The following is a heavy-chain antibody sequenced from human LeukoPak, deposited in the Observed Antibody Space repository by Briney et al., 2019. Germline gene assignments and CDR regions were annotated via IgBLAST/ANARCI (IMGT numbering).Heavy chain of an antibody. CDR1: GYTFTGYY. Sequence: ASVKVSCKASGYTFTGYYMHWVRQAPGQGLEWMGWINHNSGGTNYAQKFQGRVTMTRDTSISTAYMELSRLRSDDTAVYYCARDRYYYGSGSYYPDPWGQGTLVTVSS. J-gene: IGHJ5*02. D-gene: IGHD3-10*01. CDR2: INHNSGGT. CDR3: ARDRYYYGSGSYYPDP. V-gene: IGHV1-2*02.